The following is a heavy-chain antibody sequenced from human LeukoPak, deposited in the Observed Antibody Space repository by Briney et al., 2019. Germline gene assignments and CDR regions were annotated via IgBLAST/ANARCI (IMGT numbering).Heavy chain of an antibody. V-gene: IGHV1-2*02. CDR3: ARETSSGWYVPGGRMYNWFDP. D-gene: IGHD6-19*01. CDR1: GYTFTGYY. Sequence: GASVKVSCTASGYTFTGYYMHWVRQAPGQGLEWMGWINPNSGGTNYAQKFQGRVTMTGDTSISTAYMELSRLRSDDTAVYYCARETSSGWYVPGGRMYNWFDPWGQGTLVTVCS. CDR2: INPNSGGT. J-gene: IGHJ5*02.